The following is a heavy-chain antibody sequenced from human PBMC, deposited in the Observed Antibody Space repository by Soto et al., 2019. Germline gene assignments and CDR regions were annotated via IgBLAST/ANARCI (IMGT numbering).Heavy chain of an antibody. V-gene: IGHV3-30*18. D-gene: IGHD2-2*01. CDR3: AKEGNAFTSRFIDF. CDR1: GSTFKNYS. CDR2: ISYGGGTI. Sequence: LRLSCAASGSTFKNYSMQWVRQAPGKGLEWVAVISYGGGTIFYADSVKGRFTISRDNSNNILYLQMNNLRAEDTAVFYCAKEGNAFTSRFIDFWGQGTLVTVSS. J-gene: IGHJ4*02.